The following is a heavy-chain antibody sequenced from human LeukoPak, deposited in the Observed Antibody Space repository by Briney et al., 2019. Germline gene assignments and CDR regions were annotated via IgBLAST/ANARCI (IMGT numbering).Heavy chain of an antibody. Sequence: SETLSLTCAVYGGSFSGYYWSWIRQPPGKGLEWIGEINHSGSTNYNPSLKSRVTISVDTSKNQFSLKLSSVTAADTAVYYCARDREWLSNYYYYYYMDVWGKGTTVTVSS. D-gene: IGHD3-3*01. CDR3: ARDREWLSNYYYYYYMDV. CDR2: INHSGST. V-gene: IGHV4-34*01. CDR1: GGSFSGYY. J-gene: IGHJ6*03.